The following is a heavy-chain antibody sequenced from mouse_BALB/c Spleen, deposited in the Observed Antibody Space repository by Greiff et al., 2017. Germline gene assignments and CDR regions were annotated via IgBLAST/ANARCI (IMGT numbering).Heavy chain of an antibody. V-gene: IGHV1-63*02. CDR3: ARRDPLLSYFDY. D-gene: IGHD3-3*01. J-gene: IGHJ2*01. CDR2: IYPGGGYT. CDR1: GYTFTNYW. Sequence: VQVVESGAELVRPGTSVKMSCKAAGYTFTNYWIGWVKQRPGHGLEWIGDIYPGGGYTNYNEKFKGKATLTADTSSSTAYMQLSSLTSEDSAIYYCARRDPLLSYFDYWGQGTTLTVSS.